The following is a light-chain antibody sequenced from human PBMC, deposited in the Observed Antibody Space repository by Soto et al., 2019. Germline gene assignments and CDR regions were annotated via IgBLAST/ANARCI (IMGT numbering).Light chain of an antibody. CDR1: QSVSSSY. V-gene: IGKV3-20*01. CDR3: QQYAGSPRT. CDR2: GAS. Sequence: EIVLTQSPGTLSLSPGERATLSCRASQSVSSSYLAWYQQKPGQAPRLLIYGASNRAADIPDRFSGSGSGTDFTLTINRLEPEDFAVYYCQQYAGSPRTFGQGTKVDIK. J-gene: IGKJ1*01.